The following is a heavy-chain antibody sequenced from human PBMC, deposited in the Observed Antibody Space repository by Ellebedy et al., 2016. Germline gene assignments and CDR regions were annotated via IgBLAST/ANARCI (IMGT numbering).Heavy chain of an antibody. CDR2: IIPILGIA. CDR1: GGTFSSYA. D-gene: IGHD3-22*01. J-gene: IGHJ4*02. Sequence: ASVKVSCKASGGTFSSYAISWVRQAPGQGLEWMGRIIPILGIANYAQKFQGRVTITADKSTSTAYMELSSLRSEDTAVYYCARAYYDSSGYYGFDYWGQGTLVTVSS. CDR3: ARAYYDSSGYYGFDY. V-gene: IGHV1-69*04.